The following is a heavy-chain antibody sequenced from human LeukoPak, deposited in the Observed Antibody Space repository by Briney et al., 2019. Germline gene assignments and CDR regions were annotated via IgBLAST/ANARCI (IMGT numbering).Heavy chain of an antibody. D-gene: IGHD2-2*01. CDR2: IIPIFGTA. J-gene: IGHJ5*02. Sequence: ASVKVSCKASGGTFSSYAISWVRQAPGQGLEWMGGIIPIFGTANYAQKFQGRVTITADESTSTAYMELSRLRSDDTAVYYCASLGYCSSTSCPPPFDPWGQGTLVTVSS. V-gene: IGHV1-69*13. CDR3: ASLGYCSSTSCPPPFDP. CDR1: GGTFSSYA.